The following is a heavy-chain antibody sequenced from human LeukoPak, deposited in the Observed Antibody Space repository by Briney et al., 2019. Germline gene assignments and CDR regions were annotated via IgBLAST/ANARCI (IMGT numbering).Heavy chain of an antibody. V-gene: IGHV1-18*01. Sequence: GASVKVSCKASGYTFTSYGISWVRQAPGQGPEWLGWISTYNGNTHYAQKLQGRVTMTTDTSTTTAYMELRSLRSDDTAVYYCARGFTGSYFGYYYYYYMDVWGKGTTVTVSS. D-gene: IGHD1-26*01. CDR1: GYTFTSYG. CDR2: ISTYNGNT. CDR3: ARGFTGSYFGYYYYYYMDV. J-gene: IGHJ6*03.